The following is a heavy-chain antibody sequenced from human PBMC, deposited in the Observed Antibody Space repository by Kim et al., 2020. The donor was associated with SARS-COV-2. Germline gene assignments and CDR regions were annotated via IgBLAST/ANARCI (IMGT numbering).Heavy chain of an antibody. CDR1: GYTFTSYD. Sequence: ASVKVSCKASGYTFTSYDINWVRQATGQGLEWMGWMNPNSGNTGYAQKFQGRVTMTRNTSISTAYMELSSLRSEDTAVYYCARTPSGVRGVIKRMDYYYYYGMDVWGQGTTVTVSS. CDR3: ARTPSGVRGVIKRMDYYYYYGMDV. J-gene: IGHJ6*02. V-gene: IGHV1-8*01. D-gene: IGHD3-10*02. CDR2: MNPNSGNT.